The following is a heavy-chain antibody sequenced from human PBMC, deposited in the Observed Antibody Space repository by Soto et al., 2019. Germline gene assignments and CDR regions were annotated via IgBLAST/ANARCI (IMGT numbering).Heavy chain of an antibody. CDR1: GFTFSSYG. V-gene: IGHV3-30*18. D-gene: IGHD2-15*01. CDR2: ISYDGSNK. CDR3: AKDLLYCSGGSCYSAVTH. Sequence: QVQLVESGGGVVQPGRSLRLSCAASGFTFSSYGMHWVRQAPGKGLEWVAVISYDGSNKYYADSVKGRFTISRDNYKKTMYMQMNSLRAEDTAVYYCAKDLLYCSGGSCYSAVTHWGQGTLVTVSS. J-gene: IGHJ4*02.